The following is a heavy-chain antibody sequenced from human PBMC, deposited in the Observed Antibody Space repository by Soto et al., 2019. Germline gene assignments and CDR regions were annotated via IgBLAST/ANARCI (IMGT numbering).Heavy chain of an antibody. CDR2: IYYSGST. V-gene: IGHV4-30-4*02. J-gene: IGHJ6*02. CDR3: ARDGDIVATTDYYGMDA. D-gene: IGHD5-12*01. Sequence: PSETLSLTCTVSGGSISSGDYYWSWIRQPPGKGLEWIGYIYYSGSTYYNPSLKSRVTISVDTSKNQFSLKLSSVTAADTAVYYCARDGDIVATTDYYGMDAWGQGTTVTVSS. CDR1: GGSISSGDYY.